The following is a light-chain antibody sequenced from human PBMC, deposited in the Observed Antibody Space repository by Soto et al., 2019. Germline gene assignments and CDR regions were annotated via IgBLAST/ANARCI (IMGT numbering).Light chain of an antibody. J-gene: IGKJ2*01. V-gene: IGKV3-15*01. CDR2: AAS. CDR3: QQHKRWPPSYA. CDR1: QSLGSF. Sequence: EIVMTQSPDVLSVSPGERATLFCRASQSLGSFLAWYQHKPGQPPRLLIYAASTRAAGIPDRFRGSGSGTEFTLTINSLQSEDSAVYYCQQHKRWPPSYAFGPGTKLEI.